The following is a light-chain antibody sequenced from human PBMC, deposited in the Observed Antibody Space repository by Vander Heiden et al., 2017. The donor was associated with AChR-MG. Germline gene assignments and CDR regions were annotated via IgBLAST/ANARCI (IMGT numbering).Light chain of an antibody. J-gene: IGLJ3*02. CDR1: SNHVGNQE. Sequence: QAGLTHPPSVSKGLRQTDTLTCTGNSNHVGNQEAAWLQQHQGHPPKLLSYRNNDRPSGIAERFSASRSGNTASRTITGLQPEDEADYYCSAGDSSLSAPWVFGGGTKLTVL. CDR3: SAGDSSLSAPWV. V-gene: IGLV10-54*04. CDR2: RNN.